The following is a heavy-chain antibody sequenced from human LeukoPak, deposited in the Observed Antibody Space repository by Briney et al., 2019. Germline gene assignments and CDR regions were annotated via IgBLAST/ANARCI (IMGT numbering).Heavy chain of an antibody. V-gene: IGHV3-23*01. J-gene: IGHJ6*03. Sequence: GGSLRLSCAASGFTFSSYAMSWVRQAPGKGLEWVSAISGSGGTTYYADSVKGHFTVSRDNSKNTLYLQMNSLRAEDTALYYCARAPYYYDSSGYYYYYYYMDVWGKGTTVTVSS. CDR3: ARAPYYYDSSGYYYYYYYMDV. CDR1: GFTFSSYA. D-gene: IGHD3-22*01. CDR2: ISGSGGTT.